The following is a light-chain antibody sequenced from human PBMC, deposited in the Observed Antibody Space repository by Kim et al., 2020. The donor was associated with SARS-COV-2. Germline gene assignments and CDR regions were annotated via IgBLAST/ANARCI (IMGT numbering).Light chain of an antibody. CDR2: YVT. CDR1: SRDVGAYMF. CDR3: SSYTTSDTVI. V-gene: IGLV2-14*03. Sequence: GESITISCTGTSRDVGAYMFVSWYQQHPGKAPKLIIYYVTNRPSGVSDRFAGSKSANTASLTISGLQAEDEADYYCSSYTTSDTVIFGGGTQLTVL. J-gene: IGLJ2*01.